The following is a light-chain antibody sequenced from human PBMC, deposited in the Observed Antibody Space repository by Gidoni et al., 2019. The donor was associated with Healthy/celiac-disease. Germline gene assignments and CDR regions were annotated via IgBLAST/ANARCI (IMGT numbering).Light chain of an antibody. CDR1: QSVSSSY. V-gene: IGKV3-20*01. CDR3: QQYGSSPVT. Sequence: DIVLPQSPGTLSLSPGERATLSCRASQSVSSSYLTWSQQKPGQAPRLLIYGASSRATGIPDRFSGRGSGTDFTLTISRLEPEDFAVYYCQQYGSSPVTFGQGTRLEIK. CDR2: GAS. J-gene: IGKJ5*01.